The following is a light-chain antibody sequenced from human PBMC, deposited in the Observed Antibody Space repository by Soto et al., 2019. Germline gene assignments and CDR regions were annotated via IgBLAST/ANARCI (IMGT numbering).Light chain of an antibody. CDR1: QSVSSY. CDR2: DAS. CDR3: QQRFNWPPLT. Sequence: EIVLTQSPDTLSLSPGERAIVSCRASQSVSSYLAWYQQKPGQAPRLLIYDASNRAPGIPARFSGSGSGTDFTLTISSLEPEDFAFYYCQQRFNWPPLTFGGGTKVEI. J-gene: IGKJ4*01. V-gene: IGKV3-11*01.